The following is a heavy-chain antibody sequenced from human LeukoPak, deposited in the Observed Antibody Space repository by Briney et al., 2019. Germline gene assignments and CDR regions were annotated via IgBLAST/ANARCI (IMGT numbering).Heavy chain of an antibody. J-gene: IGHJ6*02. CDR3: ARRTQGDYGHYYHGMDV. Sequence: GESLKISCKGSGYSFTSYWIGWVRQMPGKGLEWMGIIYPGDSDTRYSPSFQGQVTISADKSISTAYLQWSSLKASDTAMYYCARRTQGDYGHYYHGMDVWGQGTTVTVSS. D-gene: IGHD4-17*01. V-gene: IGHV5-51*01. CDR2: IYPGDSDT. CDR1: GYSFTSYW.